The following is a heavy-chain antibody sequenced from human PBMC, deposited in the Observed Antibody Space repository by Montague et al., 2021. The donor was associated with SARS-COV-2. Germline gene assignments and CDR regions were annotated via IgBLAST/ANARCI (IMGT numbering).Heavy chain of an antibody. CDR2: IDWXDDK. Sequence: PALVKSTKTLTLTCTFSGFSLSTSGMCVSWIRQPPGKALEWLALIDWXDDKYYSTSLRTRLTISKDTYKNQVVLTMTNMDPVDTATYYCARMVTIFSLGGYYYYYGMDVWGQGTTVTVSS. D-gene: IGHD3-9*01. J-gene: IGHJ6*02. CDR1: GFSLSTSGMC. CDR3: ARMVTIFSLGGYYYYYGMDV. V-gene: IGHV2-70*01.